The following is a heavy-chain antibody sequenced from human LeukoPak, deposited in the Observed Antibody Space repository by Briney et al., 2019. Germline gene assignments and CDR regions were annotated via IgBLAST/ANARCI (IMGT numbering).Heavy chain of an antibody. CDR1: GYTFTGYY. D-gene: IGHD3-22*01. Sequence: ASVKVSCKASGYTFTGYYIHWVRQAPGQGLEWMGCIDPDSGGTNYAQKFQGRVTMTRDTSISTAYMELSRLRSDDTAVYYCAREYYDTSGAKYAFDIWGQGTMVTASS. V-gene: IGHV1-2*02. CDR2: IDPDSGGT. J-gene: IGHJ3*02. CDR3: AREYYDTSGAKYAFDI.